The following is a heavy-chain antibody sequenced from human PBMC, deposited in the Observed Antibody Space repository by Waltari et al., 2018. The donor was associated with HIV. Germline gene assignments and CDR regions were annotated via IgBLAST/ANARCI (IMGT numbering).Heavy chain of an antibody. CDR1: GGSISSSSYY. D-gene: IGHD5-12*01. J-gene: IGHJ3*02. V-gene: IGHV4-39*01. CDR2: IYYSGST. Sequence: QLQLQESGPGLVKPSETLSLTCTVSGGSISSSSYYWGWTRQPPGKGLEWIGSIYYSGSTYYNPSLKSRVTISVDTSKNQFSLKLSSVTAADTAVYYCARRSWRPNSGYDLSAFDIWGQGTMVTVSS. CDR3: ARRSWRPNSGYDLSAFDI.